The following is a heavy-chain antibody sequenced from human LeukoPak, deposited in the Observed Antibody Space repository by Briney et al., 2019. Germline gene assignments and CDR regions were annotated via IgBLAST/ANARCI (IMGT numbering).Heavy chain of an antibody. V-gene: IGHV4-30-4*01. D-gene: IGHD1-26*01. Sequence: PSQTLSLTCTVSGGSISSGDYYWSWIRQPPGKGLEWIGEINHSGSTNYNPSLKSRVTISVDTSKNQFSLKLSSVTAADTAVYYCAGSGSHDYWGQGTLVTVSS. CDR2: INHSGST. J-gene: IGHJ4*02. CDR1: GGSISSGDYY. CDR3: AGSGSHDY.